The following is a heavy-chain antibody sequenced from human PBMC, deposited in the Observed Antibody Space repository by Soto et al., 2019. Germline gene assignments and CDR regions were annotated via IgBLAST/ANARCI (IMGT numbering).Heavy chain of an antibody. V-gene: IGHV1-69*01. CDR1: GDTFSSYA. CDR2: IIPIFGTA. Sequence: QVQLVQSGAEVKKPGSSVKVSCKASGDTFSSYAISWVRQAPGQGLEWMGGIIPIFGTANYAQKFQGRVTITADESTSTAYMELSSLRSEDTAVYYCARDGSGYRSRAXXMDVWGQGTTVTVSS. J-gene: IGHJ6*02. D-gene: IGHD3-22*01. CDR3: ARDGSGYRSRAXXMDV.